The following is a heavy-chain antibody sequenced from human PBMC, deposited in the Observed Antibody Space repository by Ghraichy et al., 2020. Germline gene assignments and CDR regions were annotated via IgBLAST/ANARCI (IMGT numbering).Heavy chain of an antibody. CDR1: GGSISSYY. CDR2: IYYSGST. D-gene: IGHD3-22*01. J-gene: IGHJ4*02. CDR3: ARGGPYYYDSSGYFGY. V-gene: IGHV4-59*01. Sequence: SETLSLTCTVSGGSISSYYWSWIRQPPGKGLEWIGYIYYSGSTKYNPSLKSRVTISVDTSKNQFSLKLNSVTAADTAVYFCARGGPYYYDSSGYFGYWGQGTLVTVSS.